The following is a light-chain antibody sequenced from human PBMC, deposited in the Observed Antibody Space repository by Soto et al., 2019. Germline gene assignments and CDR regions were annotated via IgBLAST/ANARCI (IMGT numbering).Light chain of an antibody. CDR3: QQCGSSPWT. Sequence: EIVLTQSPGTLSLSPGERATLACRASQSVSSYYLAWYQQKPGQAPRLLIYAASSRATGIPTRFSGGGSGTDFTRTISRLEPEDFAVYYCQQCGSSPWTDGQGTKVESK. CDR1: QSVSSYY. CDR2: AAS. J-gene: IGKJ1*01. V-gene: IGKV3-20*01.